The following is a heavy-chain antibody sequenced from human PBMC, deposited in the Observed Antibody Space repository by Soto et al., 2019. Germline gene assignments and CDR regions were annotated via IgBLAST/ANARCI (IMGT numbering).Heavy chain of an antibody. J-gene: IGHJ4*02. Sequence: GASVKVSCKASGGTSSSYTISWVRQAPGQGLEWMGRIIPILGIANYAQKFQGRVTITADKSTSTAYMELSSLRSEDTAVYYCASRYSGYDIDYWGQGTLVTVSS. CDR2: IIPILGIA. CDR3: ASRYSGYDIDY. D-gene: IGHD5-12*01. V-gene: IGHV1-69*02. CDR1: GGTSSSYT.